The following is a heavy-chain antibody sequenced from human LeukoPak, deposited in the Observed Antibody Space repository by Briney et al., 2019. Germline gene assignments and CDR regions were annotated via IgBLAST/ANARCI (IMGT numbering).Heavy chain of an antibody. Sequence: GASVKVSCQASGGTFSSYAISWVRQAPGQGLEWMGGIIPIFGTANYAQKFQGRVTITADESTSTAYMELSSLRSEDTAVYYCARLLVGATTEVDCWGQGTLVTVSS. V-gene: IGHV1-69*13. J-gene: IGHJ4*02. CDR3: ARLLVGATTEVDC. D-gene: IGHD1-26*01. CDR1: GGTFSSYA. CDR2: IIPIFGTA.